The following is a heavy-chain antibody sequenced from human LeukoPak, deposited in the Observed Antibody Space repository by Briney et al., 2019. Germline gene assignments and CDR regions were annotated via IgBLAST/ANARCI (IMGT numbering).Heavy chain of an antibody. CDR3: AKDAIVATILSHFDY. V-gene: IGHV3-23*01. CDR1: GFTFSSYA. D-gene: IGHD5-12*01. Sequence: PGGSLRLSCAASGFTFSSYAMSWVRQAPGKGLEWVSAISGSGGSTYYADSVKGRFTISRDNSKNTLYLQMNSLRAEDTALYYCAKDAIVATILSHFDYWGQGTLVTVSS. J-gene: IGHJ4*02. CDR2: ISGSGGST.